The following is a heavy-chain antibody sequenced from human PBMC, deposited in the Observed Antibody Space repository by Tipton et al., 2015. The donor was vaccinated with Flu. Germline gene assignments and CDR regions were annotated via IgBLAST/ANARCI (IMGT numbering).Heavy chain of an antibody. CDR2: IYYSGST. Sequence: TLSLTCTVSGGSISSSSYYWGWIRQPPGKGLEWIGSIYYSGSTHYNPSLKSRVTISVDTSKNQFSLKLSSVTAADTAVYYCARGVLTGYHHYFDYWGQGTLVTVSS. V-gene: IGHV4-39*07. CDR1: GGSISSSSYY. J-gene: IGHJ4*02. D-gene: IGHD3-9*01. CDR3: ARGVLTGYHHYFDY.